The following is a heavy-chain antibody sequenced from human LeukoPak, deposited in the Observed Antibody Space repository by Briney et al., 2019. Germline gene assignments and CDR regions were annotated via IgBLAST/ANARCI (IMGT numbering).Heavy chain of an antibody. CDR1: GGSISSSSYY. J-gene: IGHJ2*01. V-gene: IGHV4-39*01. CDR3: ARSPSGYCSGGSCLWWYFDL. D-gene: IGHD2-15*01. Sequence: PSETLSLTCTVSGGSISSSSYYWGWIRQPPGKGLEWIGSIYYGGSTYYNPSLKSRVTISVDTSKNQFSLKLSSVTAADTAVYYCARSPSGYCSGGSCLWWYFDLWGRGTLVTVSS. CDR2: IYYGGST.